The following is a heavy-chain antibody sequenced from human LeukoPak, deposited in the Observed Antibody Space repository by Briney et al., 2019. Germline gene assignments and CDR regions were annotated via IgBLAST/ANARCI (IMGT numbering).Heavy chain of an antibody. CDR2: ISAYNGNT. CDR1: DYTFTSYG. J-gene: IGHJ3*01. D-gene: IGHD3-10*01. V-gene: IGHV1-18*01. Sequence: ASVKVSCTASDYTFTSYGISWVRQAPGQGLEWMGRISAYNGNTNYAQKLQGRVTMTTDTSTSTAYMELRSLRSDDTGVYYCARSIWFGGSHAFDVWGQGTMVTVSS. CDR3: ARSIWFGGSHAFDV.